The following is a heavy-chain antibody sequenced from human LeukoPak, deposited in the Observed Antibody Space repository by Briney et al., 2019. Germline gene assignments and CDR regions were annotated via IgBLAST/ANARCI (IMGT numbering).Heavy chain of an antibody. Sequence: GGSLRLSCTASGFTFNRDWTAWVRQAPGKGLVWVSRINGDGKSTNYADSVKGRFTISRDIPKNTVYLQMNSLTTEDTALYYCARDLLPWGCGEDCHEGYWGQGTLVTVSS. D-gene: IGHD2-21*02. V-gene: IGHV3-74*01. CDR3: ARDLLPWGCGEDCHEGY. CDR2: INGDGKST. J-gene: IGHJ4*02. CDR1: GFTFNRDW.